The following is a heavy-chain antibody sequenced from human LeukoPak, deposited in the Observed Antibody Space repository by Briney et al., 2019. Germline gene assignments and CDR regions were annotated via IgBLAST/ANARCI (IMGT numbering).Heavy chain of an antibody. V-gene: IGHV3-74*01. D-gene: IGHD6-13*01. CDR3: ARDEGSSWYPIDY. J-gene: IGHJ4*02. CDR1: GFTFSSYW. Sequence: GGSLRLSCTASGFTFSSYWMHWVRQAPGKGLVWVPRINSDGSSTTYADSVKGRFTISRDNAKNTLYLQMNSLRAEDTAVYYCARDEGSSWYPIDYWGQGTLVTVSS. CDR2: INSDGSST.